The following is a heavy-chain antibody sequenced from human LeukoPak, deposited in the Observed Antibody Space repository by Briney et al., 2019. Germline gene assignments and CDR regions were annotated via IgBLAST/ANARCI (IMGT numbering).Heavy chain of an antibody. V-gene: IGHV1-46*01. J-gene: IGHJ6*03. CDR1: GYTFTGYY. D-gene: IGHD3-22*01. Sequence: ASVKVSCKASGYTFTGYYIHWVRQAPGQGLEWMGIVNLRDGNTKYAQKVQGRLTMTRDMSASTVYMELSSLRSEDTAVYYCARDAYPDSSGYYFSQNYYYYYMDVWGKGTTVTVSS. CDR3: ARDAYPDSSGYYFSQNYYYYYMDV. CDR2: VNLRDGNT.